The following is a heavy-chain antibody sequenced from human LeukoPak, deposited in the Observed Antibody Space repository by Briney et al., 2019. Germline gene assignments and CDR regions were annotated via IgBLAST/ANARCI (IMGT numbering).Heavy chain of an antibody. V-gene: IGHV3-30*03. CDR2: ISYDGSNK. D-gene: IGHD3-16*01. Sequence: GRSLRLSCAASGFTFSSYGMHWVRQAPGKGLEWVAVISYDGSNKYYADSVKGRFTISRDNSKNTLYLQMNSLRAEDTAVYYCARGDYVLDYWGQGTLVTVSS. J-gene: IGHJ4*02. CDR1: GFTFSSYG. CDR3: ARGDYVLDY.